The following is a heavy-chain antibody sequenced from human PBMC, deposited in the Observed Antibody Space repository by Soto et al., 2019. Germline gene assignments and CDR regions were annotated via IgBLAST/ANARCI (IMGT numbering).Heavy chain of an antibody. CDR3: ARLREGNYDILTGYTHLHY. CDR1: GYSITSCW. CDR2: IYPGDSDT. J-gene: IGHJ4*02. V-gene: IGHV5-51*01. D-gene: IGHD3-9*01. Sequence: LRVCCRVCGYSITSCWSGWVIQMTGKGLEWMGIIYPGDSDTRYSPSFQGQVTISADKSISTAYLQWSSLKASDTAMYYCARLREGNYDILTGYTHLHYWGQGTLVTVSS.